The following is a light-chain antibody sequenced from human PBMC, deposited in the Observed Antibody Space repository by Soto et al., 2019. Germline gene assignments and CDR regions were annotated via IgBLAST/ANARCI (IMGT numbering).Light chain of an antibody. CDR3: QQRNSYPLT. V-gene: IGKV1-9*01. Sequence: DIQLTQSPSFLSASVGDRVTITCRASQGISSYLTWYQQKPGKGPKLLIYAASTLQSGVPSRFSGSGSGTEFTLTISSLQPEDFATYYCQQRNSYPLTFGGGTKVEIK. CDR2: AAS. CDR1: QGISSY. J-gene: IGKJ4*01.